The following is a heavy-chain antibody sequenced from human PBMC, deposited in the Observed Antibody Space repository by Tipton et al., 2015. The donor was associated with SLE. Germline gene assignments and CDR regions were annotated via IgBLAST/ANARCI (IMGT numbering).Heavy chain of an antibody. Sequence: TLSLTCTVSGGSISSHYWSWIRQPPGKGLEWIGYIYYIGSTNYNPSLKSRVTISVDTSKNQFSLKLSSVTAADTAVYYCAREDSSSPREYYFDYWGQGTLVTVSS. CDR2: IYYIGST. V-gene: IGHV4-59*11. D-gene: IGHD6-6*01. CDR3: AREDSSSPREYYFDY. J-gene: IGHJ4*02. CDR1: GGSISSHY.